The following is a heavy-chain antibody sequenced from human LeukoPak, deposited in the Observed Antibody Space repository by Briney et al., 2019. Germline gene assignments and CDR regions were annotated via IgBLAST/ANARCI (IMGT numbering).Heavy chain of an antibody. CDR2: IIPIFGTA. CDR1: GGTFSSYA. J-gene: IGHJ6*02. D-gene: IGHD2-2*01. CDR3: ARVSGYCSSTSCYPYYYSMDV. Sequence: ASVKVSCKASGGTFSSYAISWVRQAPGQGLEWMGGIIPIFGTANYAQKFQGRVTITADESTSTAYMELSSLRSEDTAVYYCARVSGYCSSTSCYPYYYSMDVWGQGTTVTVSS. V-gene: IGHV1-69*13.